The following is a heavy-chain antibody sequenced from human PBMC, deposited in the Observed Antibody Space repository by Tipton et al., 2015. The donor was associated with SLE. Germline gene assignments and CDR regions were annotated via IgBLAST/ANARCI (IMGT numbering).Heavy chain of an antibody. Sequence: SLRLSCAASGFTFSSYAMHWVRQAPGKGLEWVAVISYDGSNEYYADSVKGRFTISRDNSKNTLYLQMNSLRAEDTAVYYCARDSTAYSSGWVDAFDIWGQGTMVTVSS. CDR3: ARDSTAYSSGWVDAFDI. CDR1: GFTFSSYA. CDR2: ISYDGSNE. V-gene: IGHV3-30-3*01. D-gene: IGHD6-19*01. J-gene: IGHJ3*02.